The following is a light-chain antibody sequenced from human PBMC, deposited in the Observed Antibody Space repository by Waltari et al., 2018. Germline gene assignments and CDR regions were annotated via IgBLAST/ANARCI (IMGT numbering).Light chain of an antibody. J-gene: IGLJ3*02. CDR1: RHNVGRYH. Sequence: QSALTQVASVSGPVRRKVPPSCPGHRHNVGRYHAGWYQQISHGAPKTVMFGNSLPSGIPDRFSGSKSGTTASLTISGLQPEDEADYYCSTWDYSLSARVFGGGTKLTVL. CDR2: GNS. V-gene: IGLV1-44*01. CDR3: STWDYSLSARV.